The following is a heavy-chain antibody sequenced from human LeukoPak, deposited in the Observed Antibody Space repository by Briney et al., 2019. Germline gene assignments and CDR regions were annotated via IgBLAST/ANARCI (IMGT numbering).Heavy chain of an antibody. J-gene: IGHJ6*02. V-gene: IGHV4-59*01. CDR2: IYYSGST. Sequence: MPSETLSLTCTVSGGSISSYYWSWIRQPPGKGLEWIGYIYYSGSTNYNPSLKSRVTISVDTSKNQFSLKLSSVTAADTAVYYCARAAQYCSGGSCQGYYGMDVWGQGTTVTVSS. CDR1: GGSISSYY. D-gene: IGHD2-15*01. CDR3: ARAAQYCSGGSCQGYYGMDV.